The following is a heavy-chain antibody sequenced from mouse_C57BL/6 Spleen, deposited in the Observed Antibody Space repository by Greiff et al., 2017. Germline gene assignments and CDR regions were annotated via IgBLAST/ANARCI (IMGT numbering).Heavy chain of an antibody. CDR3: ARVRTTMITTGPFFDY. Sequence: VQLQESGPELVKPGASVKISCKASGYAFSSSWMNWVKQRPGKGLGWIGRIYPGDGDTNYNGKFKGKATLTADKSSSTAYMQLSSLTSEDSAVYFCARVRTTMITTGPFFDYWSQGTTLTVSS. D-gene: IGHD2-4*01. J-gene: IGHJ2*01. CDR2: IYPGDGDT. CDR1: GYAFSSSW. V-gene: IGHV1-82*01.